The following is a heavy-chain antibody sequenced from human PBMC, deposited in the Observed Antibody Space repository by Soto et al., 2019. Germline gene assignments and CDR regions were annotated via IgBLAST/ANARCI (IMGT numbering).Heavy chain of an antibody. D-gene: IGHD2-2*01. Sequence: QVQLQQWGAGLLKPSETLSLTCAVYGGSFSGYYWSWIRQPPGKGLEWIGEINHSGSTNYNPSLKSRVTISVDTSKNQFSLKLSSVTAADTAVYYCARGRRYCSSTSCYAPYFDYWGQGTLVTVSS. CDR1: GGSFSGYY. J-gene: IGHJ4*02. CDR2: INHSGST. CDR3: ARGRRYCSSTSCYAPYFDY. V-gene: IGHV4-34*01.